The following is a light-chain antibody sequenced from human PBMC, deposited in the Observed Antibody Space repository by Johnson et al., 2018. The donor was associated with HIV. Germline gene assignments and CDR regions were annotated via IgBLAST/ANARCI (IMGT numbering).Light chain of an antibody. J-gene: IGLJ1*01. CDR1: SSNIGKNY. V-gene: IGLV1-51*02. CDR3: GTWDSSLGGV. CDR2: EDN. Sequence: QSVLTQPPSMSAAPGQKVTISCSGSSSNIGKNYVSWYQHLPGTAPKLLIYEDNKRPSGIPDRFSGSKSATSATLGITGLQTRDEADYYCGTWDSSLGGVFGTGTKVTVL.